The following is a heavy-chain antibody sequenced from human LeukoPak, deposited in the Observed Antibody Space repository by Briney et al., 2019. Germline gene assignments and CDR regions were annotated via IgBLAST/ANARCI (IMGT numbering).Heavy chain of an antibody. CDR3: ASRFGGDYPYFDY. CDR1: GFAVSRNY. J-gene: IGHJ4*02. V-gene: IGHV3-53*01. CDR2: IYSGGSI. Sequence: PGGSLRLSCAASGFAVSRNYMTWVRQAPWRGLEWVSHIYSGGSIYYADSVKGRFTISRDTSKNTLYLQMDSLGVVDTAIYYCASRFGGDYPYFDYWGQGALVTVSS. D-gene: IGHD4-17*01.